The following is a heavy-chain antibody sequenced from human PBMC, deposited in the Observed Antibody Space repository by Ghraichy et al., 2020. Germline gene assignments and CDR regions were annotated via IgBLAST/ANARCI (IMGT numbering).Heavy chain of an antibody. CDR2: ISGSGGST. V-gene: IGHV3-23*01. CDR1: GFTFSSYA. Sequence: GESLRLSCAASGFTFSSYAMSWVRQAPGKGLEWVSAISGSGGSTYYADSVKGRFTISRDNSKNTLYLQMNSLRAEDTAVYYCAKDRGWELLGEFDYWGQGTLVTVSS. J-gene: IGHJ4*02. D-gene: IGHD1-26*01. CDR3: AKDRGWELLGEFDY.